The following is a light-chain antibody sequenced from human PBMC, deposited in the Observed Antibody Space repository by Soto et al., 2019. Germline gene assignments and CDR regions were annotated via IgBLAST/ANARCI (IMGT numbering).Light chain of an antibody. V-gene: IGKV3-20*01. J-gene: IGKJ2*01. CDR2: GAS. Sequence: EIVLTPQPGTLSLSPGQRATLSCRTSQSVSSSFLAWYQQKPGQAPRLLIYGASSRATGIQDRFSGSVTGTDFTLTIIRLEPEDFAVYYCQQYGSSPPNAFGQGTKLEIK. CDR1: QSVSSSF. CDR3: QQYGSSPPNA.